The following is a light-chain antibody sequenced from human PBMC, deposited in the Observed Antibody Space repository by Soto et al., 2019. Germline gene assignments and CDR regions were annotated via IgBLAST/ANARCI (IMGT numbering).Light chain of an antibody. CDR3: SSYTSSRTLV. CDR1: SSDVGGYNY. J-gene: IGLJ2*01. CDR2: DVS. V-gene: IGLV2-14*03. Sequence: QSALTQPASVSGSPGQSITISCTGTSSDVGGYNYVSWYQQHPGKAPQLMIYDVSNRPSGVSDRFSGSKSGNTASLTISGLQAEDEGDYYCSSYTSSRTLVFGGGTKLTVL.